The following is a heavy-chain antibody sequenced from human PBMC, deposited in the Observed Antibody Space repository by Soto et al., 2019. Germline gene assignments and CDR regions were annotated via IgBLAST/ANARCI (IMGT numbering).Heavy chain of an antibody. CDR1: GFTFSSYA. Sequence: SCAASGFTFSSYAMHWVRQAPGKGLEWVAVISYDGSNKYYADSVKGRFTISRDNSKNTLYLQMNSLRAEDTAVYYCARDGDCSGGSCYSYYYYGMDVCGQGTTVTVS. D-gene: IGHD2-15*01. V-gene: IGHV3-30-3*01. CDR2: ISYDGSNK. J-gene: IGHJ6*02. CDR3: ARDGDCSGGSCYSYYYYGMDV.